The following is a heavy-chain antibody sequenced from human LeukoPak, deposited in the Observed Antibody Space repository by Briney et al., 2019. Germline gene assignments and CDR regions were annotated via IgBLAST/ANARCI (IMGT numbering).Heavy chain of an antibody. CDR2: INHIGST. V-gene: IGHV4-34*01. CDR3: ARDRLQLQS. D-gene: IGHD1-1*01. CDR1: GGSFSGYN. J-gene: IGHJ5*02. Sequence: SETLSLTCAVYGGSFSGYNWTWIRQPPGKGLEWIGEINHIGSTNYNPSLKSRVTISVDTSKNQFSLKLSSVTAADTAVYYCARDRLQLQSWGQGTLVTVSS.